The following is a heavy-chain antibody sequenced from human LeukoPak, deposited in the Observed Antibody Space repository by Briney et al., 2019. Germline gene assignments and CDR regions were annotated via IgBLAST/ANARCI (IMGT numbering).Heavy chain of an antibody. CDR3: ARGVYCSSTSCYRGQV. Sequence: SETLSLTCAVYGGSFSGYYWSWIRQPPGKGLEWIGEINHSGSTSYNPSLKSRVTISVDTSKNQFSLKLSSVTAADTAVYYCARGVYCSSTSCYRGQVWGQGTTVTVSS. CDR2: INHSGST. CDR1: GGSFSGYY. J-gene: IGHJ6*02. V-gene: IGHV4-34*01. D-gene: IGHD2-2*02.